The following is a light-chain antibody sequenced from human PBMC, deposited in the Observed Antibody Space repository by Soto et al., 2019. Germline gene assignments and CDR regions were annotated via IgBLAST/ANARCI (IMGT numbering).Light chain of an antibody. J-gene: IGKJ1*01. CDR1: QSVSSN. CDR3: QQYINWPRT. V-gene: IGKV3-15*01. CDR2: GES. Sequence: EVVMTQSPATLSVSPGERATLSCRASQSVSSNLAWYQQNRGQAPRLLIYGESTRAPGVPARFSGSGSGTEFTLTISSLQSEDFAVYYCQQYINWPRTFGQGSKVEIK.